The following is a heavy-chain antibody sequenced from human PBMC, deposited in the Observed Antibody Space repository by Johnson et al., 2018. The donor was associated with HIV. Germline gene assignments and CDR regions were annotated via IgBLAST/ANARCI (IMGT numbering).Heavy chain of an antibody. J-gene: IGHJ3*02. Sequence: QVLLVESGGGLVQPGGSLRLSCAASGFTVSSNYMSWVRQAPGKGLEWVAVISYDGSNKYFADSVKGRFTISRDNSKNTLYLQMNSLRAEDTAVYYCAKDPPSTGWYAFDIWGQGTMVTVSS. CDR1: GFTVSSNY. CDR2: ISYDGSNK. V-gene: IGHV3-30*18. D-gene: IGHD1-1*01. CDR3: AKDPPSTGWYAFDI.